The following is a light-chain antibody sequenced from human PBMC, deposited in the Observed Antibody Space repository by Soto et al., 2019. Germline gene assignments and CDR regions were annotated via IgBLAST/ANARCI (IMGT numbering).Light chain of an antibody. Sequence: QSALTQPASVSGSPGQSITISCTGTSSDVGSYSLLSWYQHHPGKAPKLTIYEDIKGPSGVSNRFSGSKSGNTASLRISGLQAEDEADYYCYTYAGGSTYLFGTGTKLTVL. V-gene: IGLV2-23*01. CDR1: SSDVGSYSL. CDR2: EDI. J-gene: IGLJ1*01. CDR3: YTYAGGSTYL.